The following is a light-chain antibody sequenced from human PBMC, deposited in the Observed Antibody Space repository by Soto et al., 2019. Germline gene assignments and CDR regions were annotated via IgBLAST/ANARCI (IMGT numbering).Light chain of an antibody. CDR3: CSYAGGPWV. CDR2: EDT. J-gene: IGLJ3*02. CDR1: SNDVGNYNL. V-gene: IGLV2-23*01. Sequence: QSALTQPASVSGSPGQSITISCTGTSNDVGNYNLVSWYQQHPGKGPKLMLYEDTKRPSGVSIRFSGSKSGNTASLTISGLQAEDEADYYCCSYAGGPWVFGGGTKLTVL.